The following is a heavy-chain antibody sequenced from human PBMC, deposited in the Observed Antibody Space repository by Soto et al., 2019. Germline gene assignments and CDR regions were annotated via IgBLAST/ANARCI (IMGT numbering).Heavy chain of an antibody. J-gene: IGHJ5*01. CDR1: GGSFSGHS. CDR2: INHSGRV. V-gene: IGHV4-34*01. D-gene: IGHD3-22*01. Sequence: QVQLQQWGAGLLKPSETLALTCAVYGGSFSGHSWTWVRQSPGKGLEWVGDINHSGRVNYIPSLKRRVTISLDTSKNQFSLTLSAVTAADTAMYYCSTRAYDTNGYYRFDPWGQGTLVTVSS. CDR3: STRAYDTNGYYRFDP.